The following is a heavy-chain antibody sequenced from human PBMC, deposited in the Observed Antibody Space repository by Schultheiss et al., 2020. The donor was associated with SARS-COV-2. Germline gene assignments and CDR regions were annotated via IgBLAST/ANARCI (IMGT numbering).Heavy chain of an antibody. D-gene: IGHD6-13*01. CDR1: GFTFSSSV. CDR3: ATQAPKYSSSWYPYYYGMDV. CDR2: IGTAGDP. J-gene: IGHJ6*02. Sequence: GGSLRLSCAASGFTFSSSVMSWVRQAPGKGLEWVSAIGTAGDPYYPGSVKGRFTISRDNAKNTLYLQMDRLRANDTAVYYCATQAPKYSSSWYPYYYGMDVWGQGTTVTVSS. V-gene: IGHV3-23*01.